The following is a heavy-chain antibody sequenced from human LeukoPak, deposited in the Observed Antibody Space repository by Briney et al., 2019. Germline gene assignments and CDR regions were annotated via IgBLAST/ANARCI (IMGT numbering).Heavy chain of an antibody. Sequence: GESLKISCRGSGYSFTSYWIGWVLQMPGKGLEWMVIIYPGDSDTRYSPSFQGQVTISADKSISTAYLQWSSLKASDTAMYYCARPGIQMGFDIWGQGTMVTASS. CDR1: GYSFTSYW. D-gene: IGHD5-18*01. CDR2: IYPGDSDT. V-gene: IGHV5-51*01. CDR3: ARPGIQMGFDI. J-gene: IGHJ3*02.